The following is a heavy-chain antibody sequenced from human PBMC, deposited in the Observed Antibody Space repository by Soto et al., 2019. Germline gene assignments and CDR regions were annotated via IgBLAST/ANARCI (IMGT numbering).Heavy chain of an antibody. CDR3: ATGLKDTSNRPSFDS. CDR2: ILSLESHK. Sequence: GGSLRLSCSGFGFNFSDYYMNWIRQSPVKGLEWVSSILSLESHKYYAASVMGRFSVSRDNAKRSLFLQMNNLRAEDTGIYFCATGLKDTSNRPSFDSWGPGTPVTSPQ. J-gene: IGHJ4*02. V-gene: IGHV3-11*01. CDR1: GFNFSDYY. D-gene: IGHD2-8*01.